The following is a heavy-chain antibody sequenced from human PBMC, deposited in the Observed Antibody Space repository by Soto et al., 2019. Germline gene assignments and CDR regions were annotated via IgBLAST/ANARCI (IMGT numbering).Heavy chain of an antibody. V-gene: IGHV3-49*03. D-gene: IGHD5-18*01. J-gene: IGHJ4*02. CDR1: GFTFGDYA. CDR3: TRDSGIQLWEIPDY. CDR2: IRSKAYGGTT. Sequence: PGGSLRLSCTASGFTFGDYAMSWFRQAPGKGLEWVGFIRSKAYGGTTEYAASVKGRFTISRDDSKSIAYLQMNSLKTEDTAVYYCTRDSGIQLWEIPDYWGQGTLVTVSS.